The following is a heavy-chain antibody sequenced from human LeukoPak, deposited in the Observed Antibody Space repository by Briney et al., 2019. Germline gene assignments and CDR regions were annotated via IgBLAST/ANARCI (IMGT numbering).Heavy chain of an antibody. CDR2: IWPGDSDI. CDR3: ARPRQGDWFEP. V-gene: IGHV5-51*01. Sequence: GESLKISCKASGYTFTTYWIGWVRQMPGKGLEWMGVIWPGDSDIRYSPSFQGQVTISVDKSTTTAYLQWSSLKASDSAMYYCARPRQGDWFEPWGQGTLVTVSS. D-gene: IGHD3-16*01. CDR1: GYTFTTYW. J-gene: IGHJ5*02.